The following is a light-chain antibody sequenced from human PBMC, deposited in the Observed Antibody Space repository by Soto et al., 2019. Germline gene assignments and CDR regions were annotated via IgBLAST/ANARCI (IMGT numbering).Light chain of an antibody. CDR1: SSDVGSYNL. Sequence: QSALTQPASVAGSPGQSITISCTGTSSDVGSYNLVSWYQQHPGKASKLMIYEGSKRPSGVSNRFSGSKSGNTASLTISGLQAEDEADYYCCSYAGSSTIVVFGGGTKVTVL. CDR3: CSYAGSSTIVV. CDR2: EGS. J-gene: IGLJ2*01. V-gene: IGLV2-23*01.